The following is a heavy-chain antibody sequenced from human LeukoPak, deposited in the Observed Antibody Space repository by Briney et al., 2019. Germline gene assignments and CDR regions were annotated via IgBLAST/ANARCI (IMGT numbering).Heavy chain of an antibody. CDR2: IYDSGST. Sequence: SETLSLTCTVSGDSISRYSWSWIRQPPGKGLEWIGCIYDSGSTKYNPSLKSRVTILVDTSQNQFSLKLSSVTAADTAVYYCASIQRKRGVATIFDYWGQGTLVTVSS. CDR3: ASIQRKRGVATIFDY. CDR1: GDSISRYS. J-gene: IGHJ4*02. V-gene: IGHV4-59*12. D-gene: IGHD5-12*01.